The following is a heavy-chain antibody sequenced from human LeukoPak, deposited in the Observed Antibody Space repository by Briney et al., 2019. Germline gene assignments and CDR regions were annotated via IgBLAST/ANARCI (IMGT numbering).Heavy chain of an antibody. Sequence: GGSLGLSCAASGFTFSSYAMHWVRQAPGKGLEWVAVISYDGSNKYYADSVKGRFTISRDNSKNTLYLQMNSLRAEDTAVYYCARDQSGGINYYDRGAFDIWGQGTMVTVSS. V-gene: IGHV3-30-3*01. CDR1: GFTFSSYA. CDR3: ARDQSGGINYYDRGAFDI. J-gene: IGHJ3*02. CDR2: ISYDGSNK. D-gene: IGHD3-22*01.